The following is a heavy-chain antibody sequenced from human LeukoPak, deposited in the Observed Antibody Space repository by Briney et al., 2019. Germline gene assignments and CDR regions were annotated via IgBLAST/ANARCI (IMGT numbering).Heavy chain of an antibody. J-gene: IGHJ3*02. D-gene: IGHD3-22*01. V-gene: IGHV1-2*02. Sequence: ASVKVSCKASGYTFTGYYMHWVRQAPGQGLEWMGWINPNSGGTNYAQKFQGRVTMTRDTSISTAYMELSRLRSDDTAVYYCARDRNYYDSSGQLGVFDIWGQGTMVTVSS. CDR2: INPNSGGT. CDR3: ARDRNYYDSSGQLGVFDI. CDR1: GYTFTGYY.